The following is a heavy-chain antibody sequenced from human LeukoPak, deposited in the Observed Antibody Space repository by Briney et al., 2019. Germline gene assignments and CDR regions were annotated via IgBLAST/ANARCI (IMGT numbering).Heavy chain of an antibody. CDR2: ISYNGNNK. CDR1: GFTFSNYA. CDR3: AKDSTPGLALDY. V-gene: IGHV3-30*04. Sequence: PGGSLRLSCAASGFTFSNYAMHWVRQTPGKGLEWVAIISYNGNNKFYADSVKGRFTISRDNSKNTLYLQMHSLRAEDTAVYYCAKDSTPGLALDYWGQGTLVTVSS. J-gene: IGHJ4*02. D-gene: IGHD2-2*01.